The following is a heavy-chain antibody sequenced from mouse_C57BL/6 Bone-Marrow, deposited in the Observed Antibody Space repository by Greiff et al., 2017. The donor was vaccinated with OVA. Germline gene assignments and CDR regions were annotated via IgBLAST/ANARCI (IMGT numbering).Heavy chain of an antibody. D-gene: IGHD1-1*01. CDR3: ARNTNYGKGGDYVDD. Sequence: VQLKQSGPGLVAPSQSLSITCTVSGFSLTSYAISWVRQPPGKGLEWLGVIWTGGGTNSNSAFQSRLSISKNNSKSQVFLKMNSLQTDDTSRYDGARNTNYGKGGDYVDDWGQGTTLTVSS. V-gene: IGHV2-9-1*01. CDR2: IWTGGGT. CDR1: GFSLTSYA. J-gene: IGHJ2*01.